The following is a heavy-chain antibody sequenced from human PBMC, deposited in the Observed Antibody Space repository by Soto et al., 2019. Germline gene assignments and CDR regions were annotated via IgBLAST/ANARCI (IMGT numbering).Heavy chain of an antibody. Sequence: ETLSLTCAVYGGSFSGYYWSWIRQPPGKGLDWIGEINHSGSTNDNPSLKSRVTISVDTSKNQFSLKLSSVTAADTAVYYCARGLWELLRRVRPGTYWFDPWGQGTLVTVSS. V-gene: IGHV4-34*01. CDR2: INHSGST. CDR1: GGSFSGYY. J-gene: IGHJ5*02. CDR3: ARGLWELLRRVRPGTYWFDP. D-gene: IGHD1-26*01.